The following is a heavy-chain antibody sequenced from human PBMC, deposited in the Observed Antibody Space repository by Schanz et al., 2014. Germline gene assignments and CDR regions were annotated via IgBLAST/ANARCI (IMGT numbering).Heavy chain of an antibody. CDR2: IDDTGST. Sequence: QLQLQESGPGLVIPSETLSLTCTVSGGSISSSTYYWGWIRQPPGKGPEWIGTIDDTGSTYYTPSLGAPLPLSVDTSKSQLPVQLTSVTAADTAVYYCARLMVPGWFDPWGQGQLVTVSS. CDR1: GGSISSSTYY. D-gene: IGHD3-10*01. V-gene: IGHV4-39*01. CDR3: ARLMVPGWFDP. J-gene: IGHJ5*02.